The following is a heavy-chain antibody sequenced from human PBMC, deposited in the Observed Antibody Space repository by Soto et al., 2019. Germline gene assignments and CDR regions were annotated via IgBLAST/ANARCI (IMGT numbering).Heavy chain of an antibody. V-gene: IGHV4-30-2*01. Sequence: QLQLQESGSGLVKPSQTLSLTCAVSGDSISSGGYSWNWIRQPPGKGLEWIGYIYHSGGTDYNPSLKSRVXXXVXSSNNQFSLKLSSVTAADTAVYYCARDSRSGYYLDYWGQGTLVTVSS. CDR3: ARDSRSGYYLDY. D-gene: IGHD3-22*01. CDR1: GDSISSGGYS. J-gene: IGHJ4*02. CDR2: IYHSGGT.